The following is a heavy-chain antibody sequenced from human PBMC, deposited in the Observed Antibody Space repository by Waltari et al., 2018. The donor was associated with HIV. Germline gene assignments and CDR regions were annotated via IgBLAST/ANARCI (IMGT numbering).Heavy chain of an antibody. CDR3: VRGRQYISSSYFDP. CDR2: IYYSGST. J-gene: IGHJ5*02. D-gene: IGHD6-19*01. CDR1: LGSFRSYY. V-gene: IGHV4-59*01. Sequence: QVQLQESGPGLVKPSETLSLICTVSLGSFRSYYWSWIRQPPGKGLEWIGHIYYSGSTNYNPSLKSRVTISVDTSKNQFSLRLTSVTAADTAVYYCVRGRQYISSSYFDPWGQGTLVTVSS.